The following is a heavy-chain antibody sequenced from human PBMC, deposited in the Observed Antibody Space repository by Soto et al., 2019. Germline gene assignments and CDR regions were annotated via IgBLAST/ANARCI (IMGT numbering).Heavy chain of an antibody. Sequence: GGSLRLSCAASGFTFSSYAMSWVRQAPGKGLEWVSAISGSGGSTYYADSVKGRFTISRDNSKNTLYLQMNSLRAEDTAVYYCAKDPKHPRFMITFGGVIGWGQGTLVTVSS. CDR1: GFTFSSYA. CDR2: ISGSGGST. J-gene: IGHJ4*02. CDR3: AKDPKHPRFMITFGGVIG. D-gene: IGHD3-16*02. V-gene: IGHV3-23*01.